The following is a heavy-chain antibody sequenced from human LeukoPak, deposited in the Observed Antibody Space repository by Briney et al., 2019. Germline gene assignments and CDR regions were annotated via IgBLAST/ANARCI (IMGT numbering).Heavy chain of an antibody. CDR3: AKDPHLGDSSGYYFFDY. J-gene: IGHJ4*02. CDR1: GLTFSIYA. Sequence: PGGSLRLSCAASGLTFSIYAMSWVRQAPGKGLEWVSAISGSGGSTYYADSVKGRFTISRDNSKNTLYLQMNSLRAEDTAVYYCAKDPHLGDSSGYYFFDYWGQGTLVTVSS. D-gene: IGHD3-22*01. CDR2: ISGSGGST. V-gene: IGHV3-23*01.